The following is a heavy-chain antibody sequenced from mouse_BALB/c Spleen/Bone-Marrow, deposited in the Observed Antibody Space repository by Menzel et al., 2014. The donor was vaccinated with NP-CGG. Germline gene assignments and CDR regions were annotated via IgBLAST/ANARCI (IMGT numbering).Heavy chain of an antibody. V-gene: IGHV14-3*02. Sequence: VQLQQSGAELVKPGASVKLSCTVSGFNIKDTYMHWVKQRPEQGLEWIGRIDPANGNTKYDPKFQGKATITADTSSNTAYLQLSSLTTEDTAVYYCARGGTTATWYFDVWGAGTTVTVSS. J-gene: IGHJ1*01. CDR1: GFNIKDTY. CDR3: ARGGTTATWYFDV. D-gene: IGHD1-2*01. CDR2: IDPANGNT.